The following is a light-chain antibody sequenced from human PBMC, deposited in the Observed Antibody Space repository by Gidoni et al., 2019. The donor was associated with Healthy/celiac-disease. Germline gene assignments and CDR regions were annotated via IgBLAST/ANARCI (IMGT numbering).Light chain of an antibody. CDR2: DAS. CDR1: QSVSSY. V-gene: IGKV3-11*01. CDR3: QQRSNWPPV. J-gene: IGKJ3*01. Sequence: EIVLTQSPATLSLSPGERASQSVSSYLAWYQQKPGQAPRLLIYDASNRATGIPARFSGSGSGTDFTLTISSLEPEDFAVYYCQQRSNWPPVFGPGTKVDIK.